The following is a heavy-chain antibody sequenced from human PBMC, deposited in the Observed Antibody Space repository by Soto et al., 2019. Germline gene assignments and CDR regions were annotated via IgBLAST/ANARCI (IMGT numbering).Heavy chain of an antibody. CDR3: EKRVRSIVAEAGTFDY. V-gene: IGHV3-23*01. CDR1: GVNIRNYA. J-gene: IGHJ4*02. D-gene: IGHD6-13*01. Sequence: GGSMRLSCAVAGVNIRNYAMSWVRQTPVKGLEWVSAISGSGGSTYYADSVKGRFTISRDNSKNTLYLQMNSLRAEDTAVYYCEKRVRSIVAEAGTFDYWGKGILVTVS. CDR2: ISGSGGST.